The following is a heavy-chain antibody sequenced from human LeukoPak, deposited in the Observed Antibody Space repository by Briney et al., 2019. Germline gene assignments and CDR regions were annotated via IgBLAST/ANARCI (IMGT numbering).Heavy chain of an antibody. V-gene: IGHV3-30*18. CDR2: ISYDGSNK. J-gene: IGHJ4*02. CDR3: AEDRLPFGDPRYYFDY. D-gene: IGHD2-21*02. CDR1: GSTFSSYG. Sequence: GGSLRLSCAASGSTFSSYGMRWVRQAPGKGLEWVAVISYDGSNKYYADSVKGRFTISRDNSKNTLYLQMNSLRAEDTAVYYCAEDRLPFGDPRYYFDYWGQGTLVTVSS.